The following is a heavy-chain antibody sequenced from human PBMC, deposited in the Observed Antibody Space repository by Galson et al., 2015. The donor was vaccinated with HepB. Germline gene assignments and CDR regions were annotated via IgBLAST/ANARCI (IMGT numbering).Heavy chain of an antibody. Sequence: SLRLSCAASGFTFSSYAMSWVRQAPGKGLEWVSAISGSGGSTYYADSVKGRFTISRDNSKNTLYLQMNSLRAEDTAVYYCAKDWGGRFLEWLQHRLYGGGLDYFDYWGQGTLVTVSS. CDR3: AKDWGGRFLEWLQHRLYGGGLDYFDY. D-gene: IGHD3-3*01. J-gene: IGHJ4*02. CDR2: ISGSGGST. V-gene: IGHV3-23*01. CDR1: GFTFSSYA.